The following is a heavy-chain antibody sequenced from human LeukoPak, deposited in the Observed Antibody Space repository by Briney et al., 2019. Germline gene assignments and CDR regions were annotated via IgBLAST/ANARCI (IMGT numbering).Heavy chain of an antibody. CDR2: INHSGST. CDR3: ARGESWQQLFFDY. J-gene: IGHJ4*02. V-gene: IGHV4-34*01. Sequence: SETLSLTCAVYGGSFSGYYWSWIRQPPGKGLEWIGEINHSGSTNYNPSLKSRVTISVDTSKNQFSLKLSSVAAADTAVYYCARGESWQQLFFDYWGQGTLVTVSS. CDR1: GGSFSGYY. D-gene: IGHD6-13*01.